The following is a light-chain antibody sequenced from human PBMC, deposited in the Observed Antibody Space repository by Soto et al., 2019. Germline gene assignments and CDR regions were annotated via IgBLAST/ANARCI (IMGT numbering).Light chain of an antibody. CDR1: SSNIGAGYD. Sequence: QSVLTQPPSVSGAPGQRVTISCTGSSSNIGAGYDVHWYQQLPGTAPKLLFSGNSDRPSGVPDRFSGSKSGTSASLAITGLQAEDEADYYYQSYDSSLRGFWVFGGGTKLTVL. CDR2: GNS. V-gene: IGLV1-40*01. J-gene: IGLJ3*02. CDR3: QSYDSSLRGFWV.